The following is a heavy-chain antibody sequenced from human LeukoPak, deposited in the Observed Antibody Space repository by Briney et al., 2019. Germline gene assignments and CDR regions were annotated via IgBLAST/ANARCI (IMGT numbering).Heavy chain of an antibody. D-gene: IGHD5-24*01. J-gene: IGHJ1*01. V-gene: IGHV3-23*01. CDR2: ISETSRKT. CDR1: GFTFNIYA. Sequence: GGSLRLSCAASGFTFNIYAMSWVRQAPGKGLEWVSAISETSRKTYYADSVKGRFTISRDNSKNTLYLQMNGLRDEDTAVYYCVQEARRDGYKLAPVAEHWGQGTLVIVS. CDR3: VQEARRDGYKLAPVAEH.